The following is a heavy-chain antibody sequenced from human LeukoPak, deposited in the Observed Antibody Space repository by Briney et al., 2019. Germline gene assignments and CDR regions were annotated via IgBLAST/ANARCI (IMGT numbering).Heavy chain of an antibody. J-gene: IGHJ5*02. Sequence: ESSVKVSCKASGGTLSSYPISWVRQAPGQGLEWMGRVIPIVGITNYGQKFQGRVTLTADISTNTAHMELSGLTFDDTAIYYCARSVASPDAGRGNWFDPWGQGTLVTVSS. D-gene: IGHD3-10*01. CDR2: VIPIVGIT. V-gene: IGHV1-69*02. CDR3: ARSVASPDAGRGNWFDP. CDR1: GGTLSSYP.